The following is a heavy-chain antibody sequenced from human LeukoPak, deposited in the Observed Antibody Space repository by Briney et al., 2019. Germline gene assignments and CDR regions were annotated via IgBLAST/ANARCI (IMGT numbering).Heavy chain of an antibody. CDR3: ARSIAVADPFDY. Sequence: GRSLRLSCAASGFTFDDYAMHWVRQAPGKGLEWVSGISWNSGSIGYADSVKGRFTISRDNAKNSLYLQMNSLRAEDMALYYYARSIAVADPFDYWGQGTLVTVSS. D-gene: IGHD6-19*01. CDR1: GFTFDDYA. V-gene: IGHV3-9*03. J-gene: IGHJ4*02. CDR2: ISWNSGSI.